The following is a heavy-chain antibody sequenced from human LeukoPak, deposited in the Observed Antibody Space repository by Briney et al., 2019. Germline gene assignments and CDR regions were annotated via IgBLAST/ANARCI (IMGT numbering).Heavy chain of an antibody. D-gene: IGHD6-19*01. CDR2: IYSGDGT. V-gene: IGHV3-66*01. Sequence: GGSLRLSCAASGFTVSSSYMSWVRQAPGKGLECVSVIYSGDGTYYADSVKGRFTISRDNSKNTLYLQMNSLRAEDTAVYYCAKVLFPNSSGFDWGQGTLVTVSS. CDR3: AKVLFPNSSGFD. CDR1: GFTVSSSY. J-gene: IGHJ4*02.